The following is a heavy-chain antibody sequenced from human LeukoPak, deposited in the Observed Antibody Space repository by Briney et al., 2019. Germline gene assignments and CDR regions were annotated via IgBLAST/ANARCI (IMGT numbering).Heavy chain of an antibody. CDR1: GVTFSTYN. CDR2: ITSDSRYM. CDR3: AKEGVVVVAALYYYYYYYMDV. D-gene: IGHD2-15*01. V-gene: IGHV3-21*01. Sequence: GGSLTLSCAASGVTFSTYNMNWVRQAPGKGLEWVSSITSDSRYMYYADSVKGRFTISRDNSKNTLYLQMNSLRAEDTAVYYCAKEGVVVVAALYYYYYYYMDVWGKGTTVTISS. J-gene: IGHJ6*03.